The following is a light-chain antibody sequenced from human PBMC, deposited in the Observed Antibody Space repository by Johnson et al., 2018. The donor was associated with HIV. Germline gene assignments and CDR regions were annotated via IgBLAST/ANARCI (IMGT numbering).Light chain of an antibody. J-gene: IGLJ1*01. CDR2: DNN. CDR1: SSNIGNNY. V-gene: IGLV1-51*01. CDR3: GTWDSSLGAGDV. Sequence: QSVLTQSPSVSAAPGQKVTISCSGSSSNIGNNYVSWYQQLPGTAPKLLIYDNNKRPSGIPDRFSGSKSGTSATLGITGLQTGDEADYYCGTWDSSLGAGDVFGTGTKVTVL.